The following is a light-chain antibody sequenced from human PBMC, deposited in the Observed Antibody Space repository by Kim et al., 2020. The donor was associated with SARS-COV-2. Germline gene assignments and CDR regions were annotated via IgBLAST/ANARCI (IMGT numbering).Light chain of an antibody. CDR3: QQTYSDFKT. J-gene: IGKJ1*01. Sequence: ASVGDRVTITCRASQTVSGYLNWYQQKPGKAPKLLIYTTSSLHTGVPSRFSGSGSGTDFTLTISSLQPEDFATYYCQQTYSDFKTFGQGTKVEIK. V-gene: IGKV1-39*01. CDR2: TTS. CDR1: QTVSGY.